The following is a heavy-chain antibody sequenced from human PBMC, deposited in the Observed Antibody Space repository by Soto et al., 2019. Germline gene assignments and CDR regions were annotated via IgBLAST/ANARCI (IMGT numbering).Heavy chain of an antibody. J-gene: IGHJ6*03. V-gene: IGHV1-18*04. D-gene: IGHD4-17*01. Sequence: QVQLVQSGAEVKKPGASVKVSCKPSGYTFTSHGISWVRQAPGQGLEWMGWISAYNGNTNYAQKFQGRFTMATDTSPSTAYMELRSLRYDDTAVYYCAGGTVTTVEYHYYMDVWGNGTTVAVSS. CDR3: AGGTVTTVEYHYYMDV. CDR1: GYTFTSHG. CDR2: ISAYNGNT.